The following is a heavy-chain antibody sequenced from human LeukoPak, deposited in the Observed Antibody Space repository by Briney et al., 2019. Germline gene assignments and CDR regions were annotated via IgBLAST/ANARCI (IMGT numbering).Heavy chain of an antibody. CDR2: IYYSGST. Sequence: SETLSLTCTVSGGSTSSYYWSWIRQPPGKGLEWIGYIYYSGSTNYNPSLKSRVTISVDTSKNQFSLKLSSVTAADTAVYYCASDRDGYNSFDYWGQRTLVTVSS. CDR3: ASDRDGYNSFDY. CDR1: GGSTSSYY. V-gene: IGHV4-59*08. D-gene: IGHD5-12*01. J-gene: IGHJ4*02.